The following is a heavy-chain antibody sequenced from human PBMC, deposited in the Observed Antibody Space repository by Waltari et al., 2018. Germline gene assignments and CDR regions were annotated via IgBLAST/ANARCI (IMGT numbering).Heavy chain of an antibody. D-gene: IGHD2-2*01. CDR3: ARGSPGYVRVWDS. CDR2: IRYDGSAT. J-gene: IGHJ4*02. CDR1: GFRFLASW. V-gene: IGHV3-7*03. Sequence: EVKLTESGGGLVEPGGSLRLSCAASGFRFLASWMTWVRQAPGKGLEWVANIRYDGSATYHADSVNGRFSISRDNAKNSLYLQMNSVSAEDTAIYYCARGSPGYVRVWDSWGQGTMVTVSS.